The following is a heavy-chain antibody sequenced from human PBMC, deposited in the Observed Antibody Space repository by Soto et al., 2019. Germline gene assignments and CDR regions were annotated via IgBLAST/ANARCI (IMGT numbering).Heavy chain of an antibody. CDR2: IIPIFGRG. CDR1: GGTFNRYA. D-gene: IGHD3-3*01. J-gene: IGHJ6*02. V-gene: IGHV1-69*01. Sequence: QVQLVQSGAEVKKPGSSVKVSCKASGGTFNRYAISWVRQAPGQGLEWMGGIIPIFGRGNDAQRFQGRVTITADESTGTASMELSSLRSEDTGVYYCARSAITLFGVVSIPPHYYSEMDVWGQGTTVTVSS. CDR3: ARSAITLFGVVSIPPHYYSEMDV.